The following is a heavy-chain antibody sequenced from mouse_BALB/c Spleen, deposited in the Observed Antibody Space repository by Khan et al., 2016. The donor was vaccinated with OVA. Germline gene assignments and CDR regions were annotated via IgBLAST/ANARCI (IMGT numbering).Heavy chain of an antibody. CDR2: INPISGYT. CDR1: GYTFTSYT. CDR3: ARANER. V-gene: IGHV1-4*01. Sequence: QVQLQQFGAELARPGASVKMSCKASGYTFTSYTMHWVKQRPGQGLEWIGYINPISGYTKYNQKSKDKATLTADKSSSTDYMQQSSLTSEDAAVYYGARANERWGQGTTLTVSS. J-gene: IGHJ2*01.